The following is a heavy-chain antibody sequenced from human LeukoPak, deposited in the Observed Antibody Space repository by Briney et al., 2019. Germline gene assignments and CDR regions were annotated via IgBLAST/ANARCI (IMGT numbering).Heavy chain of an antibody. Sequence: EASVKVSCKASGGTFSSYAISWVRQAPGQGLEWMGRIIPIFGIANYAQKFQGRVTITADKSTSTAYMEPSSLRSEDTAVYYCARVDGYYDSSGYYYWGQGTLVTVSS. CDR2: IIPIFGIA. J-gene: IGHJ4*02. CDR3: ARVDGYYDSSGYYY. V-gene: IGHV1-69*04. D-gene: IGHD3-22*01. CDR1: GGTFSSYA.